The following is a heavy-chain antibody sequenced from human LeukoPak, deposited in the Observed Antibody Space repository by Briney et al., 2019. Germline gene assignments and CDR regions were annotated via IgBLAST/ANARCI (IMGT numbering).Heavy chain of an antibody. CDR3: ARDRAANQDWVEFDP. J-gene: IGHJ5*02. D-gene: IGHD3/OR15-3a*01. Sequence: GGSPRLFCGISGFRGSGYYMRWGRPAPGEGVEGGGLIRDSGEAFYADFARGRFAISRDESENTLYLQMNSLRVEDTAVYFCARDRAANQDWVEFDPWGQGTPVIVSS. CDR2: IRDSGEA. CDR1: GFRGSGYY. V-gene: IGHV3-66*03.